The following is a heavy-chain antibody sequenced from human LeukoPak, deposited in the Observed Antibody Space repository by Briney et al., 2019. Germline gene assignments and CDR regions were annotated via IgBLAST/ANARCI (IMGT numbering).Heavy chain of an antibody. CDR1: GYTFTGYY. CDR2: INPNSGGT. CDR3: ARVLSFFGGFDY. Sequence: ASVKVSCKASGYTFTGYYMHWVRQAPGQGLEWMGWINPNSGGTNYAQKFQGRVTMTRDTSISTAYMELSRLRSDDTAVYYCARVLSFFGGFDYWGQGTLVTVSS. V-gene: IGHV1-2*02. D-gene: IGHD3-10*01. J-gene: IGHJ4*02.